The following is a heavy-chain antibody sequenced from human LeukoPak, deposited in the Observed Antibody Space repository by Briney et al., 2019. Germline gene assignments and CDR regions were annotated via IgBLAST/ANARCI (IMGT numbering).Heavy chain of an antibody. CDR1: GGSITSDY. J-gene: IGHJ4*02. Sequence: PSETLSLTCTVSGGSITSDYWSWIRQPPGRGLEWIGYISYSGSTSYDPSLKSRVTISGDSSKKQFSLKLSSVTAADTAVYYCARFYYDSRGYWYYFDYWGQGTLVTVSS. D-gene: IGHD3-22*01. V-gene: IGHV4-59*08. CDR3: ARFYYDSRGYWYYFDY. CDR2: ISYSGST.